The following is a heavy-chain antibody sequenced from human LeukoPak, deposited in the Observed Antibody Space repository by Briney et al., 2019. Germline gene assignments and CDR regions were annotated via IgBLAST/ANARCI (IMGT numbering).Heavy chain of an antibody. J-gene: IGHJ4*02. CDR2: VSYDGQTK. Sequence: GGSLRLSCAASGFTFNAHAMHWVRQAPGKGLQWVGVVSYDGQTKYYEESVKGRLSISRDNSKNTLDLQMNSLTAEDTAVYYCAKDRGYWGQGTLVAVSS. CDR1: GFTFNAHA. V-gene: IGHV3-30*07. CDR3: AKDRGY.